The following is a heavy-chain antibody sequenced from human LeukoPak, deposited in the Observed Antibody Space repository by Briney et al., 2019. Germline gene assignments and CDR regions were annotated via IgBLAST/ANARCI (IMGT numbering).Heavy chain of an antibody. J-gene: IGHJ4*02. CDR3: ARDAPGIKVAGHCDY. V-gene: IGHV3-30*03. D-gene: IGHD6-19*01. CDR2: IPYGGSDK. Sequence: PGGSLRLSCAASGFTFSSYVMHWVRQAPGKGLEWVAVIPYGGSDKYYADSVKSRFTISSDNSKNTLYLQMNSLRVEDTGVYYCARDAPGIKVAGHCDYWGQGTQVTVSS. CDR1: GFTFSSYV.